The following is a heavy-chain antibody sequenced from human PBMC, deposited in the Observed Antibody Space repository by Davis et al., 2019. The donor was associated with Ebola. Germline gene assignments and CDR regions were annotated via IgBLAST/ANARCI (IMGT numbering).Heavy chain of an antibody. J-gene: IGHJ6*02. V-gene: IGHV3-30*02. D-gene: IGHD2-2*01. Sequence: GESLKISCAASGFTFSSYGMHWVRQAPGQGLEWVAFIRYDGSNKYYADSVKGRFTISRDNSKNTLYLQMNSLRAEDTAVYYCAKDWASKYQLLRYGMDVWGQGTTVTVSS. CDR2: IRYDGSNK. CDR1: GFTFSSYG. CDR3: AKDWASKYQLLRYGMDV.